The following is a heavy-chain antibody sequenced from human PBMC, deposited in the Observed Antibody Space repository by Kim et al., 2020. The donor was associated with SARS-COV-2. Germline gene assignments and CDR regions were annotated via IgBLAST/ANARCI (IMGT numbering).Heavy chain of an antibody. Sequence: YNPSLKGRVTISVNPSKNPFSLKLSSVTAADTAVYYCARLLYYDSSGFDYWGQGTLVTVSS. J-gene: IGHJ4*02. V-gene: IGHV4-61*07. CDR3: ARLLYYDSSGFDY. D-gene: IGHD3-22*01.